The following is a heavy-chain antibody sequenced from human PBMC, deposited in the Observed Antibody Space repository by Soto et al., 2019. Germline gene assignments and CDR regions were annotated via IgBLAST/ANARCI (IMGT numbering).Heavy chain of an antibody. D-gene: IGHD2-2*01. CDR1: GGSISSDS. Sequence: QVQLQESGPGLVRPSETLSLTCTVSGGSISSDSWTWIRQPPGKAMEWIGYIYDYGSSYYSPSLERRVAFSVDTSKNQFSLRLTSVTAADTAMYYCARVRTSLDLYYYYMDVWGRGTTVTVSS. CDR2: IYDYGSS. J-gene: IGHJ6*03. CDR3: ARVRTSLDLYYYYMDV. V-gene: IGHV4-59*08.